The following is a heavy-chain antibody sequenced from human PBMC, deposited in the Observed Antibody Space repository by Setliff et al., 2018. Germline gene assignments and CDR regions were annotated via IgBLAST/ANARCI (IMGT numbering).Heavy chain of an antibody. V-gene: IGHV4-59*12. CDR2: IQKSGST. J-gene: IGHJ2*01. CDR3: ARAQVVFAISAPVWYFEV. CDR1: GVSISSYY. D-gene: IGHD2-21*01. Sequence: PSETLSLTCNVSGVSISSYYWSWIRQPPGKGLESIGYIQKSGSTNYNPSLKSRVSISVEKSKNQFSLKLTSVTAADTAVYFCARAQVVFAISAPVWYFEVWGRGTQVTVSS.